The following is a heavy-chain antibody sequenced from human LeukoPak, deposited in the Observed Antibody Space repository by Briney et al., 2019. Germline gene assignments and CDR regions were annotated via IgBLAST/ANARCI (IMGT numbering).Heavy chain of an antibody. V-gene: IGHV3-74*01. CDR2: INSDGYNT. J-gene: IGHJ4*02. D-gene: IGHD3-3*01. CDR1: GFTFSRYW. Sequence: PGGSLRLSCAASGFTFSRYWMHWVRQAPGKGLVWVSRINSDGYNTTYADSVKGRFTISRDNAKNTLYLQMNSLRVEDTAAYYCARDLINYEFWSGLFDYWGQGTLVTVSS. CDR3: ARDLINYEFWSGLFDY.